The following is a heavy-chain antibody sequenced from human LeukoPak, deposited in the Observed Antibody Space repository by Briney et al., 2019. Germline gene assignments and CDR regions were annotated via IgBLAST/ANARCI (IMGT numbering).Heavy chain of an antibody. J-gene: IGHJ4*02. CDR3: ARDHNWVVDY. V-gene: IGHV1-18*01. Sequence: GASVKVSCKASGYTFTSYGIRWVRQAPGQGLEWMGWISTYNGATNYAQKLQGRVTMTTDTSTSTAYMALRSLRSDDTAVYYCARDHNWVVDYWGQGTLVTVSS. D-gene: IGHD1-1*01. CDR2: ISTYNGAT. CDR1: GYTFTSYG.